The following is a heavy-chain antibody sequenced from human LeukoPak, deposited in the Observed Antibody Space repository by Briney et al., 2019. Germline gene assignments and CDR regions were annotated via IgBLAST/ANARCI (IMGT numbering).Heavy chain of an antibody. CDR2: ISGSGGSS. J-gene: IGHJ4*02. CDR1: GFTFSSYA. D-gene: IGHD1-26*01. Sequence: GGSLRLSCAASGFTFSSYAMSWVRQAPGKGLEWVSAISGSGGSSYYADSVKGRFTTSRDNSKNTLYLQMNSLRAEDTAVYYCAKLGGATPYFDYWGQGTLVTVSS. V-gene: IGHV3-23*01. CDR3: AKLGGATPYFDY.